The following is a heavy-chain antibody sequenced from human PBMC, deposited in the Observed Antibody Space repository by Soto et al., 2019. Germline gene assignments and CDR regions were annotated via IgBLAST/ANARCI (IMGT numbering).Heavy chain of an antibody. Sequence: QVQLQESGPGLVKPSQTLSLTCTVSGGSISSGGYYWRWIRQHPGTGLEWIGYLYYRGSTYYNPSLKSRVTMSVDTSKNQFSLKLSSVTAADTAVYYCARFGHRTLRLGELSSFVLQYYSDYWGQGTLVTVSS. CDR1: GGSISSGGYY. J-gene: IGHJ4*02. CDR2: LYYRGST. D-gene: IGHD3-16*02. V-gene: IGHV4-31*03. CDR3: ARFGHRTLRLGELSSFVLQYYSDY.